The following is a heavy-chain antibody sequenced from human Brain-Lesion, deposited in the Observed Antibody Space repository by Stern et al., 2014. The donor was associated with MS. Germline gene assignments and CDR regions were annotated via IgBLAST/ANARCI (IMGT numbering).Heavy chain of an antibody. V-gene: IGHV4-39*01. Sequence: QLQLQESGPGLVKPSETLSLTCTVAGGSVSSTSYAWAWIRQPPGKGLEWIGTIYYSGNTYYSPSLKSRLTLSLDTSKNKFSLQLRSVTAADTAVYYCAGEEDIRYCSGGSCTGNWFDPWGQGTLVTVSS. CDR2: IYYSGNT. CDR3: AGEEDIRYCSGGSCTGNWFDP. D-gene: IGHD2-15*01. J-gene: IGHJ5*02. CDR1: GGSVSSTSYA.